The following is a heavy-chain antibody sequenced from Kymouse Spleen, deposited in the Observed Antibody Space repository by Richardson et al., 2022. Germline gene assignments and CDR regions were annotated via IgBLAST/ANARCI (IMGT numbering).Heavy chain of an antibody. J-gene: IGHJ6*02. CDR3: AKDDHYDILTGSFYYYYGMDV. CDR1: GFTFSSYG. Sequence: QVQLVESGGGVVQPGRSLRLSCAASGFTFSSYGMHWVRQAPGKGLEWVAVISYDGSNKYYADSVKGRFTISRDNSKNTLYLQMNSLRAEDTAVYYCAKDDHYDILTGSFYYYYGMDVWGQGTTVTVSS. D-gene: IGHD3-9*01. CDR2: ISYDGSNK. V-gene: IGHV3-30*18.